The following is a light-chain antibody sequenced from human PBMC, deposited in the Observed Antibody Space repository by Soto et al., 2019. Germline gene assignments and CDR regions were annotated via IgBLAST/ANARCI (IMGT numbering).Light chain of an antibody. Sequence: QSVLTQPPSASGSLGQSVTISCTGTSSDVGGYNYVSWYQQHPGKAPKLMIYAVSKRSSEVPDRFSGSKSGNTASLTVSGLQAEDEADYYCSSYAGINNLLFGTGTKVTVL. CDR2: AVS. J-gene: IGLJ1*01. CDR1: SSDVGGYNY. V-gene: IGLV2-8*01. CDR3: SSYAGINNLL.